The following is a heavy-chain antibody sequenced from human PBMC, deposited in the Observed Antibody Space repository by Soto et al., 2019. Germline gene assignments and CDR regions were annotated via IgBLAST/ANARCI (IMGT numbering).Heavy chain of an antibody. CDR1: GYTFTNYG. CDR3: ARDHTVTAAFLDY. Sequence: ASVKVSCKASGYTFTNYGISWVRQAPVQVLELIVWISAYNFNTNYAQKLQGRVTIATDTSTITAYMELRSLRSDDTAVYYCARDHTVTAAFLDYWGQGTLVTVSS. V-gene: IGHV1-18*01. CDR2: ISAYNFNT. D-gene: IGHD4-17*01. J-gene: IGHJ4*02.